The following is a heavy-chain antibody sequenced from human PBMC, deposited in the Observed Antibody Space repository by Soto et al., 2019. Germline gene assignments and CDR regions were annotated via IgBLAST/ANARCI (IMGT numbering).Heavy chain of an antibody. CDR1: GYTFTSYD. CDR2: MNPNTGNT. J-gene: IGHJ4*02. V-gene: IGHV1-8*01. CDR3: ARERAVAGFDY. D-gene: IGHD6-19*01. Sequence: QVQLVQSGAEVKKPGASVKVSCKASGYTFTSYDINWVRQATGQGLEWMGWMNPNTGNTGYAQNFQGRVTMTRNTSITTAYMALSSLRSEDTAMYYCARERAVAGFDYWGQGTLVTVSS.